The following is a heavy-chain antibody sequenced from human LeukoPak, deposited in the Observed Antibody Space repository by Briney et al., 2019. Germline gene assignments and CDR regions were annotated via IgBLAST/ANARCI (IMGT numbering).Heavy chain of an antibody. D-gene: IGHD2-21*02. V-gene: IGHV3-30-3*01. J-gene: IGHJ4*02. CDR1: GFTFSSYA. CDR3: ASADCGGDCLDY. Sequence: GGSLRLSCAASGFTFSSYAMHWVRQAPGKGLEWVAVISYDGSNEYYADSVKGRFTISRDNSKNTLYLQMDSLRAEDTAVYYCASADCGGDCLDYWGQGTLVTVSS. CDR2: ISYDGSNE.